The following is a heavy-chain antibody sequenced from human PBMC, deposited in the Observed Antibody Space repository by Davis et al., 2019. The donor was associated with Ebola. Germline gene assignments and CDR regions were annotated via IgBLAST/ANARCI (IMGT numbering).Heavy chain of an antibody. CDR3: ARLDRTLGFPSWYLDL. CDR2: IDPSDSYT. V-gene: IGHV5-10-1*01. CDR1: GYSFTNYW. J-gene: IGHJ2*01. D-gene: IGHD1-14*01. Sequence: GESLKISCKGSGYSFTNYWITWVRQMPGKGLEWMGRIDPSDSYTNYSPSFQGHVIIPSDKSINTAYLPWSGLKASDSAMYYCARLDRTLGFPSWYLDLWGRGTLVSVSS.